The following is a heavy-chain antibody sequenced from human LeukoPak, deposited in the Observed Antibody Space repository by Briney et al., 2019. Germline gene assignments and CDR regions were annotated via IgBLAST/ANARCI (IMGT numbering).Heavy chain of an antibody. V-gene: IGHV3-7*01. D-gene: IGHD5-18*01. CDR3: ARGIYSYGYRFFDY. CDR2: IKEDGTEK. J-gene: IGHJ4*02. CDR1: GFTFSNYW. Sequence: PGGSLRLSCEASGFTFSNYWMSWVRQAPGKGLEWVANIKEDGTEKYYVDSVKGRFTISRDNSKSSLYLQMNSLRAEDTAVYYCARGIYSYGYRFFDYWGQGTLVTVSS.